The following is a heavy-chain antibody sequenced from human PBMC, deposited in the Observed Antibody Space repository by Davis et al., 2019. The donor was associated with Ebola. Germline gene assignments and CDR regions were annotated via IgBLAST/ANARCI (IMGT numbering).Heavy chain of an antibody. J-gene: IGHJ4*02. CDR3: ARAQCGGGSCSIDY. D-gene: IGHD2-15*01. Sequence: GESLKISCAASGFTFEDYGMHWVRQAPGKGLEWVSLIRGDGTSTYHAASVRGRFTISRDNNKDSLYLQMTSLRSEDTAFNFCARAQCGGGSCSIDYWGQGTLVTVSS. CDR1: GFTFEDYG. CDR2: IRGDGTST. V-gene: IGHV3-43*02.